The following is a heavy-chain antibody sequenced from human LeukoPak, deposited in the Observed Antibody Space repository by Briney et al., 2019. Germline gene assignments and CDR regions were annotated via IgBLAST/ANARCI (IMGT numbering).Heavy chain of an antibody. D-gene: IGHD1-14*01. CDR1: GFTFSNFW. J-gene: IGHJ4*02. CDR2: IKQDGGEK. CDR3: TKSGTTFDY. Sequence: GGSLRLSCAASGFTFSNFWMSWVRQAPGKGLEWVVNIKQDGGEKYYVDSVKGRFTISRDNAKNSVYLQMNNLRAADTAMYYCTKSGTTFDYWGLGTLVTVSS. V-gene: IGHV3-7*01.